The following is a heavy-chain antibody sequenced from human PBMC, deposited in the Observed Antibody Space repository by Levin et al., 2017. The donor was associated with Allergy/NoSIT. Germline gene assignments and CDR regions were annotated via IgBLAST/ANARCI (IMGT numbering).Heavy chain of an antibody. CDR2: ISYDESNK. Sequence: GGSLRLSCAASGFTFSNYGMHWVRQAPGKGLEWVAVISYDESNKYYTDSVKGRFTISRDNSKNTLYLQMNSLRAEDTAVYYCAKEGGPYGSGSHFCGYFDYWGQGTLVTVSS. CDR3: AKEGGPYGSGSHFCGYFDY. J-gene: IGHJ4*02. CDR1: GFTFSNYG. D-gene: IGHD3-10*01. V-gene: IGHV3-30*18.